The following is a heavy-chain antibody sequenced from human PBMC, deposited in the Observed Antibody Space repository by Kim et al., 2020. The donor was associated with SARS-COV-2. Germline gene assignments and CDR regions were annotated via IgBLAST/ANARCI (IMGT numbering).Heavy chain of an antibody. CDR1: GFASDDYA. V-gene: IGHV3-20*04. Sequence: GGSLRLSCAVSGFASDDYAMSWVRLVPGKGLEWVAGINWNGGSTDYAASVRGRFVISRDTDKPLLLQMKSLRADDTALYFCARGGYCRSSSCYNFSGMDVWGQGTTVAVSS. CDR2: INWNGGST. CDR3: ARGGYCRSSSCYNFSGMDV. J-gene: IGHJ6*02. D-gene: IGHD2-2*02.